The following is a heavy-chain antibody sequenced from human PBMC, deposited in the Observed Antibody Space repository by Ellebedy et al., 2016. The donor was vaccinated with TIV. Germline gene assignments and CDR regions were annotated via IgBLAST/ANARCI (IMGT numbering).Heavy chain of an antibody. CDR2: IKSKTDGGTT. CDR3: ATVAHDVFMVRGTFDP. CDR1: GLTISNAW. J-gene: IGHJ5*02. D-gene: IGHD3-10*01. Sequence: GESLKISCAASGLTISNAWMNWVRQAPGKGLEWVGRIKSKTDGGTTDYAAPVKGRFTISRDDSKNTLYLQMNSLKTEDTAVYYCATVAHDVFMVRGTFDPWGQGTLVTVSS. V-gene: IGHV3-15*07.